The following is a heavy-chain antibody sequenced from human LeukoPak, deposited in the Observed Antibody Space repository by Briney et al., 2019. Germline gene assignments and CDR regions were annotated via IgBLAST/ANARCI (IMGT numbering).Heavy chain of an antibody. CDR2: INSDRSGT. CDR3: ARDRLTSDAFDI. Sequence: PGGSPRLSCAASGFTFNSYWMHWVRQAPGKGLVWVSRINSDRSGTSDADFVKGRFTISRDNSKNTLYLQMNSLRAEDTAMYYCARDRLTSDAFDIWGQGTMVTVSS. D-gene: IGHD3-10*01. CDR1: GFTFNSYW. J-gene: IGHJ3*02. V-gene: IGHV3-74*01.